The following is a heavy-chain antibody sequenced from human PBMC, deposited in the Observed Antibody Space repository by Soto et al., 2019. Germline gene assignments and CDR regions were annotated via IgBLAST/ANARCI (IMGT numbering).Heavy chain of an antibody. Sequence: EVQLVESGGGLVKPGGSLRLSCAASGFTFIYACMSWVRQAPGKGLEWVGHIKSNTDGGTTDYAAPVNGRFTISRDDSKTTLYLQMSSLKAEDTAVYYCTPDPTGATAAGSDLWGQGTRVTVSS. J-gene: IGHJ5*02. CDR1: GFTFIYAC. D-gene: IGHD6-13*01. CDR2: IKSNTDGGTT. CDR3: TPDPTGATAAGSDL. V-gene: IGHV3-15*01.